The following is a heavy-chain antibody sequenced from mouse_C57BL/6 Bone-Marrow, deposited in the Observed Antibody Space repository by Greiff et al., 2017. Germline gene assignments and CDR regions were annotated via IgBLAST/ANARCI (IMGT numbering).Heavy chain of an antibody. D-gene: IGHD1-1*01. CDR2: FYIGNGYP. CDR3: AKLLPPYYAMDY. CDR1: GYTFTSYG. Sequence: VQLKESGAELVRPGSSVKMSCKTSGYTFTSYGINWVKQRPGQGLEWIGYFYIGNGYPEYNEKFKGKATLTSDTSSSTAYMQLSSLTSEDSAIYFCAKLLPPYYAMDYWGQGTSVTVSS. J-gene: IGHJ4*01. V-gene: IGHV1-58*01.